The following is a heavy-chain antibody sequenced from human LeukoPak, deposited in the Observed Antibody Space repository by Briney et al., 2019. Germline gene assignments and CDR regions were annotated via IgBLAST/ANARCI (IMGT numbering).Heavy chain of an antibody. CDR1: GFTVSSNY. V-gene: IGHV3-53*01. J-gene: IGHJ4*02. D-gene: IGHD3-22*01. CDR3: ARGEYYYDSSGYYSYYFDY. CDR2: IYSGGST. Sequence: GGSLRLSCAASGFTVSSNYMSWVRQAPGKGLEWVSVIYSGGSTYYADSVKGRFTISRDNPKNTLYLQMNSLRAEDTAVYYCARGEYYYDSSGYYSYYFDYWGQGTLVTVSS.